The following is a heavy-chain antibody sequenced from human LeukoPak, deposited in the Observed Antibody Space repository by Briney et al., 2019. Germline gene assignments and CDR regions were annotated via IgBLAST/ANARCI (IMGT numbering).Heavy chain of an antibody. Sequence: SETLSLTCTVSGGSISSYYWSWIRQPPGKGLEWIGYIYYSGSTNYNPSLKSRVTISVDTSKNQFSLKLSSVTAADTAVYYCARGGGCNQGPIDYWGQGTLVTVSS. CDR1: GGSISSYY. J-gene: IGHJ4*02. CDR3: ARGGGCNQGPIDY. V-gene: IGHV4-59*01. D-gene: IGHD6-19*01. CDR2: IYYSGST.